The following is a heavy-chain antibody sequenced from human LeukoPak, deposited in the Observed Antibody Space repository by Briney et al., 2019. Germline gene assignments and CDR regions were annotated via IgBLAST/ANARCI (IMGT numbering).Heavy chain of an antibody. Sequence: SETLSLTCTVSGGSISSYYWSWIRQPPGKGLEWIGYIYYSGSTNYNPSLKSRVTISVDTSKNQFSLTLNSVTAADTAVYYCARDGEWELPFDYWGQGILVTVSS. V-gene: IGHV4-59*08. CDR2: IYYSGST. D-gene: IGHD1-26*01. CDR1: GGSISSYY. CDR3: ARDGEWELPFDY. J-gene: IGHJ4*02.